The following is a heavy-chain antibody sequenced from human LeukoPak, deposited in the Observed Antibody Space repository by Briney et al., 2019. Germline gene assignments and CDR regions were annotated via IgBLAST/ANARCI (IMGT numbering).Heavy chain of an antibody. CDR3: ARDPATVTGTNRFDY. D-gene: IGHD1-7*01. V-gene: IGHV3-23*01. CDR1: GFTFSTYA. Sequence: GGSLRLSCAASGFTFSTYAMSWVRQAPGKGLEWVSAIAGTGGNTYYADSVKGRFTISRDNSKNTLYLQLSSLSAGDTAVYYCARDPATVTGTNRFDYWGQGTLVTVSS. CDR2: IAGTGGNT. J-gene: IGHJ4*02.